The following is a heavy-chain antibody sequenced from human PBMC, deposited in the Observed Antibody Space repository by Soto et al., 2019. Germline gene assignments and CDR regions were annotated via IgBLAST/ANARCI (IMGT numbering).Heavy chain of an antibody. V-gene: IGHV1-18*01. CDR2: ISAYNGDT. CDR3: ARAVSSSFPTNSFDY. J-gene: IGHJ4*01. D-gene: IGHD6-6*01. Sequence: QVHLVQSGAEVKKPGASVKVSCKASGYTFISYGFSWVRQAPGQGLEWMGWISAYNGDTNYAQKLQDTATMTTDPSTTTAYMQLRSLSSDDTAVYYCARAVSSSFPTNSFDYWGHGTLVTVSS. CDR1: GYTFISYG.